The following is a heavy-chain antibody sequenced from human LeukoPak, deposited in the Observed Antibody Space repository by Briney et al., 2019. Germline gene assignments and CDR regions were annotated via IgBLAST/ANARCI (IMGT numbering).Heavy chain of an antibody. CDR1: GYTFTSYG. D-gene: IGHD3-10*01. CDR3: VRIPPKYYYGSGSYTVSWFDP. J-gene: IGHJ5*02. Sequence: ASVKVSCKASGYTFTSYGISWVRQAPGQGLEWMGWTSAYNGNTNYAQKLQGRVTMTTDTSTSTAYMELRSLRSDDTAVYYCVRIPPKYYYGSGSYTVSWFDPWGQGTLVTVSS. V-gene: IGHV1-18*01. CDR2: TSAYNGNT.